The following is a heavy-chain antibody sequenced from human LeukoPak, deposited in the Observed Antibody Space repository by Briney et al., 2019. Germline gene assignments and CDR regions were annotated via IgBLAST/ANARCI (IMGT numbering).Heavy chain of an antibody. D-gene: IGHD5-12*01. J-gene: IGHJ4*02. CDR2: ISSSSSTI. V-gene: IGHV3-48*04. Sequence: GGSLRLSCAASGFAFSSYSMNWVRQAPGKGLEWVSYISSSSSTIYYADSVKGRFTISRDNAKNSLYLLMDSLRAEDMAVYYCARDRTGGYSGSDDYWGQGTLVTVSS. CDR3: ARDRTGGYSGSDDY. CDR1: GFAFSSYS.